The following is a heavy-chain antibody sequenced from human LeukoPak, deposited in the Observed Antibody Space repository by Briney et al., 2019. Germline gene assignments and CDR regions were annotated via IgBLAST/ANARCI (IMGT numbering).Heavy chain of an antibody. V-gene: IGHV4-39*07. J-gene: IGHJ2*01. CDR1: GGSISSSSYY. CDR2: IYYSGST. Sequence: SETLPLTCTVSGGSISSSSYYWGWIRQPLGKGLEWIGSIYYSGSTYYNPSLKSRVTISVDTSKNQFSLKLSSVTAADTAVYYCARVQSDYGDTLWYFDLWGRGTLVTVSS. D-gene: IGHD4-17*01. CDR3: ARVQSDYGDTLWYFDL.